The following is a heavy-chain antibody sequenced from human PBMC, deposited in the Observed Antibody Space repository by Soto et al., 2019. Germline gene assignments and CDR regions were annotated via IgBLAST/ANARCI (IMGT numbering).Heavy chain of an antibody. V-gene: IGHV4-34*01. CDR1: GGSFSGYY. Sequence: QVQLQQWGAGLLKPSETLSLTCADYGGSFSGYYWSWIRQPTGKGLEWIGEINHSGSTNYNPSLKSRVTISVDTSKNQFSLKLSSVTAADTAVYYCARSLRGYSLYYWGQGTLVTVSS. CDR2: INHSGST. D-gene: IGHD5-18*01. J-gene: IGHJ4*02. CDR3: ARSLRGYSLYY.